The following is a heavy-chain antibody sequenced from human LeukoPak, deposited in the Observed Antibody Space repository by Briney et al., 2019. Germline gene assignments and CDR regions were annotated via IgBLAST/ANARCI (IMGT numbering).Heavy chain of an antibody. Sequence: PGGSLRLSCAASGFTFSSYGMHWVRQAPGKGLEWVSAISGSGGSTYYADSVKGRFTISRDNSKNTLYLQMNSLRAEDTAVYYCAKEVAGFRGFDYWGQGTLVTVSS. CDR1: GFTFSSYG. J-gene: IGHJ4*02. CDR2: ISGSGGST. V-gene: IGHV3-23*01. D-gene: IGHD6-19*01. CDR3: AKEVAGFRGFDY.